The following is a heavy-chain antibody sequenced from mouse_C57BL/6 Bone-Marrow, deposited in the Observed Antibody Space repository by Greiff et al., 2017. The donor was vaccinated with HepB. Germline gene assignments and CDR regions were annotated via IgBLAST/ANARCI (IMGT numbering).Heavy chain of an antibody. CDR2: INPGSGGT. CDR1: GYAFTNYL. CDR3: ARSLDYYFDY. J-gene: IGHJ2*01. V-gene: IGHV1-54*01. Sequence: QVQLQQSGAELVRPGPSVKVSCKASGYAFTNYLIEWVKQRPGQGLEWIGVINPGSGGTNYNEKFKGKATLTADKSSSTAYMQLSSLTSEDSAVYFCARSLDYYFDYWGQGTTLTVSS. D-gene: IGHD2-13*01.